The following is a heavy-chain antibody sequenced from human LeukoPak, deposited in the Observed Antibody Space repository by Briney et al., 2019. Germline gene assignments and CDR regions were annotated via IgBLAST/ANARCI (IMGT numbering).Heavy chain of an antibody. CDR3: AKGAEEGVVITAVYYYYMDV. D-gene: IGHD3-22*01. J-gene: IGHJ6*03. Sequence: GGSLRLSCAASGFTFSSYSMNWVRQAPGKGLEWVSAISGSGGSTYYADSVKGRFTISRDNSKNMVYLQMHSLRAEDTAIYYCAKGAEEGVVITAVYYYYMDVWGKGTAVTISS. V-gene: IGHV3-23*01. CDR2: ISGSGGST. CDR1: GFTFSSYS.